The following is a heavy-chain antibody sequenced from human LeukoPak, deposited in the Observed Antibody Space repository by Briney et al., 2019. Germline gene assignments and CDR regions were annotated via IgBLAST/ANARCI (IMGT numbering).Heavy chain of an antibody. CDR1: GFTFSRSW. V-gene: IGHV3-7*03. J-gene: IGHJ4*02. D-gene: IGHD4-23*01. Sequence: PGESLRLSCAGSGFTFSRSWMTWVRQAPGKGLEWVASINQDGSVKHHMDSVKGRFTISRDNAENSLHLQINSLRAEDTAVYYCARKTVVGSYFDYWGQGTPVTVSS. CDR2: INQDGSVK. CDR3: ARKTVVGSYFDY.